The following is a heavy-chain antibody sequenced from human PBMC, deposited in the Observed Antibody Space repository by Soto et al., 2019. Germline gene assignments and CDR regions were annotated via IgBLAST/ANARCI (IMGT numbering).Heavy chain of an antibody. CDR1: GGKFSSYA. CDR3: ARVSDRMATISPFDY. J-gene: IGHJ4*02. Sequence: QVQLVQSGADVKKPGSSVKVSCKASGGKFSSYAISWVRQAPGQGLEWMGGIIPIFGTANYAQKFQGRVTITADESTSTAYMELSSLRSEDTAVYYCARVSDRMATISPFDYWGQGTLVTVSS. D-gene: IGHD5-12*01. V-gene: IGHV1-69*01. CDR2: IIPIFGTA.